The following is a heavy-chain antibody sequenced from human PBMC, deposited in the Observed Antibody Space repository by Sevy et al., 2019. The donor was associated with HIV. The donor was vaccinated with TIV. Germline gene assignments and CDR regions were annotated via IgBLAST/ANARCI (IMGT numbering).Heavy chain of an antibody. CDR1: GFIVSSNY. V-gene: IGHV3-53*01. D-gene: IGHD4-17*01. J-gene: IGHJ4*02. CDR3: ARSRSNYGDYYFDY. Sequence: GGSLRLSCAASGFIVSSNYMTWVRQAPGKGLEWVSVIYSDGNRHYADSLKGRFIISRDNSKNTVYLQMNSLRAEDTAVYFCARSRSNYGDYYFDYWGQGILVTVSS. CDR2: IYSDGNR.